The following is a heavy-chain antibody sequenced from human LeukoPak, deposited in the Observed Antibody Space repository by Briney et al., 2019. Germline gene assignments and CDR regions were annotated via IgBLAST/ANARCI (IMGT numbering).Heavy chain of an antibody. D-gene: IGHD1-26*01. CDR1: GFTFSSYS. CDR3: ARVDPIVGATSPFDY. Sequence: PGGSLRLSCAASGFTFSSYSMNWLRQAPGKGREWVSYISSSSSTIYYADSVKGRFTISRDNAKNSLYLQMNSLRAEDTAVYYCARVDPIVGATSPFDYWGQGTLVTVSS. CDR2: ISSSSSTI. J-gene: IGHJ4*02. V-gene: IGHV3-48*01.